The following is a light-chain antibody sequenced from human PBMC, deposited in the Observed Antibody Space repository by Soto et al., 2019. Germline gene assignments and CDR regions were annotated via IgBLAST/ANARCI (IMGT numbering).Light chain of an antibody. J-gene: IGKJ4*01. CDR3: QQYHSTPLT. V-gene: IGKV4-1*01. CDR1: QSVLYSSSNKNY. CDR2: WAS. Sequence: DIVMTQSPDSLAVSLGERATINCKSSQSVLYSSSNKNYLAWYQRKPGHPPKLLIYWASTRESGVPDRFSGGGSGTDFTLTISSLQAEDVAVYYCQQYHSTPLTFGGGTKVEIK.